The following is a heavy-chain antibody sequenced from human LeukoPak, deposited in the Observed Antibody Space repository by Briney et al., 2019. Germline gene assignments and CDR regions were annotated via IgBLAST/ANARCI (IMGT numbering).Heavy chain of an antibody. D-gene: IGHD2-2*01. Sequence: ASVKVSCKASGYTFTGYYMHRVRHAPGQGRGGMGWINPNSGGTNYAQKFQGRVTMTRDKSISTAHMELRRLRSDDTAVYSCARDSCSSTSCPFFGYWGQGTLVTVSS. CDR2: INPNSGGT. CDR3: ARDSCSSTSCPFFGY. J-gene: IGHJ4*02. CDR1: GYTFTGYY. V-gene: IGHV1-2*02.